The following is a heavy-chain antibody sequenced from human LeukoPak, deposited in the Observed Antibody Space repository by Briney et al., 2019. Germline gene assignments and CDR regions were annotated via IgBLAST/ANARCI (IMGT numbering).Heavy chain of an antibody. J-gene: IGHJ4*02. Sequence: SETLSLTCTVSGGSISSGDYYWSWIRQPPGKGLEWIGYIYYSGSTYYNPSLKSRVTISVDTSKNQFSLKLSSVTAADTAVYYCARAPVRDGYNPHYYFDCWGQGTLVTVSS. V-gene: IGHV4-30-4*01. D-gene: IGHD5-12*01. CDR1: GGSISSGDYY. CDR3: ARAPVRDGYNPHYYFDC. CDR2: IYYSGST.